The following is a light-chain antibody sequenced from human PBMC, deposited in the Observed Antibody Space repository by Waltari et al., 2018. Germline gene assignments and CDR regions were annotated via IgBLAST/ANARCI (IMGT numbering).Light chain of an antibody. CDR2: KAS. CDR1: QTIGSW. CDR3: QQYNSYPIT. J-gene: IGKJ1*01. V-gene: IGKV1-5*03. Sequence: DIQMTQSPSTLSASIGDRVTSTCRASQTIGSWLAWYQQKPGKAPKLLIYKASSLESWVPSRFSGSVTGTEFTLTISSLQPDDFATYYCQQYNSYPITFGQGTKVQIK.